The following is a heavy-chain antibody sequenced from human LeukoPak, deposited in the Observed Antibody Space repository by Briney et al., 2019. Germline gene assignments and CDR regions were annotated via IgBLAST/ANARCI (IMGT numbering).Heavy chain of an antibody. V-gene: IGHV3-23*01. CDR1: GFTFSSYA. CDR3: AKFSNDYGGFDAFDI. CDR2: ISGSGGST. D-gene: IGHD4-23*01. J-gene: IGHJ3*02. Sequence: GGSLRPSCAASGFTFSSYAMSWVRQAPGKGLEWVSAISGSGGSTYYADSVKGRFTISRDNSKNTLYLQMNSLRAEDTAVYYCAKFSNDYGGFDAFDIWGQGTMVTVSS.